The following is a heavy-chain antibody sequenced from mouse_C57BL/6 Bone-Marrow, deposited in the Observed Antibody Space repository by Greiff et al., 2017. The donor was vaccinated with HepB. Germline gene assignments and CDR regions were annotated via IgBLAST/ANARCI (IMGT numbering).Heavy chain of an antibody. D-gene: IGHD1-1*01. CDR2: INPSNGGT. J-gene: IGHJ3*01. CDR1: GYTFTSYW. Sequence: QVQLQQPGTELVKPGASVKLSCKASGYTFTSYWMHWVKQRPGQGLEWIGNINPSNGGTNYNEKFKSKATLTVAKSSSTAYMQLSSLTSEDSAVYYCAIYDGSSSGFAYWGQGTLVTVSA. CDR3: AIYDGSSSGFAY. V-gene: IGHV1-53*01.